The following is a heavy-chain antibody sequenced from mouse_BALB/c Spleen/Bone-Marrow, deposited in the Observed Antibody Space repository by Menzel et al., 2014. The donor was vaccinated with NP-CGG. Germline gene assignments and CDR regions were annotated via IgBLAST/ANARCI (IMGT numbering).Heavy chain of an antibody. CDR1: GFSLTSYG. D-gene: IGHD1-1*01. J-gene: IGHJ4*01. CDR3: ARGSYYEGAMDY. Sequence: VMLVESGPGLVAPSQSLSITCTVSGFSLTSYGVHWVRQPPGKVLEWLGVIWAGGSTNFNSALMSRLSINKDNSKSQVFLKMNSLQTDDTAMYYCARGSYYEGAMDYWGQGTSVTVSS. CDR2: IWAGGST. V-gene: IGHV2-9*02.